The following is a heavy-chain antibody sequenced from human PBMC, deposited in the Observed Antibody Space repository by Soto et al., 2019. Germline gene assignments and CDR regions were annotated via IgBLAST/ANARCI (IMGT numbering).Heavy chain of an antibody. CDR3: ARDLGSTALHRVNWFDP. J-gene: IGHJ5*02. CDR1: GGSITSYY. CDR2: IYPGGST. V-gene: IGHV4-4*07. D-gene: IGHD2-2*01. Sequence: SETLSLTCTVSGGSITSYYWCWIRQSAGKGLEWIGRIYPGGSTKYNPSLKSRVTLSVDMSKSQISLEVSSVTAADTAVYYCARDLGSTALHRVNWFDPWGQGTLVTVSS.